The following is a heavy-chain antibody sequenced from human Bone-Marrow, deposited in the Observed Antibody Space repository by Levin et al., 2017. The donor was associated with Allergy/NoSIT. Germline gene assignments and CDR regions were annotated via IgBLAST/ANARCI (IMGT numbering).Heavy chain of an antibody. D-gene: IGHD3-22*01. Sequence: PSQTLSLTCAASGIPFSFSAMNWVRQVPGKGLEWVSGISGAGDDTFYAESVKGRFTVSRDNSKNTLYLQLNSLRVEDTAIYYCAKEYDSSGLYLNDAFDVWGQGTTVTVSS. CDR3: AKEYDSSGLYLNDAFDV. V-gene: IGHV3-23*01. CDR1: GIPFSFSA. CDR2: ISGAGDDT. J-gene: IGHJ3*01.